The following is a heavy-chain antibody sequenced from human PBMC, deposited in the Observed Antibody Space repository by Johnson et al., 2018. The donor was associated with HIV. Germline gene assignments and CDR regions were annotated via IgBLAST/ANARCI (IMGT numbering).Heavy chain of an antibody. CDR1: GFTFSSYA. CDR3: ARAEGLTGRNAFDI. Sequence: EVQLVESGGGVVQPGRSLRLSCAASGFTFSSYAMHWVRQAPGKGLEYVSAISSNGGSTYYANSVKGRFTISRDNSKNSLYLQMNSLRAGDTAVYYCARAEGLTGRNAFDIWGQGTMVTVSS. J-gene: IGHJ3*02. V-gene: IGHV3-64*01. CDR2: ISSNGGST. D-gene: IGHD1-20*01.